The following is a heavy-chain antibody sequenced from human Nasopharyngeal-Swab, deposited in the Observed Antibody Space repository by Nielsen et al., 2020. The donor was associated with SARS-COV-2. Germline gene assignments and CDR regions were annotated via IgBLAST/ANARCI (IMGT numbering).Heavy chain of an antibody. CDR1: GFTFSRYA. CDR3: ARGYCSSGSCYAKHYGMDV. J-gene: IGHJ6*02. D-gene: IGHD2-15*01. V-gene: IGHV3-21*01. CDR2: ISSSSSDI. Sequence: GGSLRLSCAASGFTFSRYAMNWVRQAPGKGLEWVSSISSSSSDIYYADSVKGRFTISRDSAKNSLYLQMNNLRAEDTAVYYCARGYCSSGSCYAKHYGMDVWGQGTTVTVSS.